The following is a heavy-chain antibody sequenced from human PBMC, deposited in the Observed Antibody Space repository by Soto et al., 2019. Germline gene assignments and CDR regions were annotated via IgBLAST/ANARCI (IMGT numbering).Heavy chain of an antibody. CDR2: IYYSGST. Sequence: SETLSLTCTVPGGSVSSGSYYWSWIRQPPGKGLEWIGYIYYSGSTNYNPSLKSRVTISVDTSKNQFSLKLSSVTAADTAVYYCARVGGEDTAMVPSGGFDYWGQGTLVTVSS. CDR3: ARVGGEDTAMVPSGGFDY. CDR1: GGSVSSGSYY. V-gene: IGHV4-61*01. D-gene: IGHD5-18*01. J-gene: IGHJ4*02.